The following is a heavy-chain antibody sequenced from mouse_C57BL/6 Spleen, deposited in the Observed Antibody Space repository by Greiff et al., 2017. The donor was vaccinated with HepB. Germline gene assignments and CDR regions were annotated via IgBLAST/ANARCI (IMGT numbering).Heavy chain of an antibody. V-gene: IGHV1-63*01. CDR2: IYPGGGYT. D-gene: IGHD2-2*01. J-gene: IGHJ4*01. CDR1: GYTFTNYW. Sequence: VQLQQSGAGLVRPGTSVRMSCKASGYTFTNYWIGWASQRPGHGLEWIGDIYPGGGYTNTNEKFKGKATLTAAKTSSTAYMQFRSLTSQASAIYYCARGMVTTRYYYAMDYWGQGTSVTVSS. CDR3: ARGMVTTRYYYAMDY.